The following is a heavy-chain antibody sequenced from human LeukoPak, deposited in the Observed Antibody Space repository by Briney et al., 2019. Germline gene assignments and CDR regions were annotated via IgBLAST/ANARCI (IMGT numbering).Heavy chain of an antibody. CDR3: ARDRYYYDSSGYYYNPVEYPDY. Sequence: GGSLRLSCAASGFTFSSYSMNWVRQAPGKGLEWVSSISSSSYIYYADSVKGRFTISRDNAKNSLYLQMNSLRAEDTAVYYCARDRYYYDSSGYYYNPVEYPDYWGQGTLVTVSS. J-gene: IGHJ4*02. CDR2: ISSSSYI. V-gene: IGHV3-21*01. D-gene: IGHD3-22*01. CDR1: GFTFSSYS.